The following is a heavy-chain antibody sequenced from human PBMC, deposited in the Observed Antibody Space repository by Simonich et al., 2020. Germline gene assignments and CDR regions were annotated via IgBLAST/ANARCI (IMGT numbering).Heavy chain of an antibody. CDR1: GYTFTGSY. V-gene: IGHV1-2*06. J-gene: IGHJ3*02. CDR2: INPNSGGK. D-gene: IGHD2-21*01. CDR3: ARNGLVGILKAFDI. Sequence: QVQLVQSGAEVKKPGASVQVSCKASGYTFTGSYMHLVRHAPGQVIEWMGRINPNSGGKNYEQKFQGRVTMTRDTSISTAYMELSRLRSDDTAVYYCARNGLVGILKAFDIWGQGTMVTVSS.